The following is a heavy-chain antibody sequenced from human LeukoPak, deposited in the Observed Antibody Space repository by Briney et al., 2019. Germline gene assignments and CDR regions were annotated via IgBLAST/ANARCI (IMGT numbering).Heavy chain of an antibody. J-gene: IGHJ5*02. V-gene: IGHV4-61*02. CDR2: IYTSGST. CDR1: GGSISSGSYY. CDR3: ARGQQQLDFNWFDP. Sequence: SGTLSLTCTVSGGSISSGSYYWSWIRQPAGKGLEWIGRIYTSGSTNYNPSLKSRVTISVDTSKNQFSLKLSSVTAADTAVYYCARGQQQLDFNWFDPWGQGTLVTVSS. D-gene: IGHD6-13*01.